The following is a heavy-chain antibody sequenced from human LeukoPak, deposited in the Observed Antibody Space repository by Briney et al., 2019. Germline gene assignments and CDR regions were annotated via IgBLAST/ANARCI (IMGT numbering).Heavy chain of an antibody. CDR1: GGTFSSHA. Sequence: GASVKVSCKASGGTFSSHAISWVRQAPGQGLEWMGRIIPILGIANYAQKFQGRVTITADKSTSTAYMELSSLRSEDTAVYYCAREHMWIQLWFKGTQFDYWGQGTLVTVSS. CDR3: AREHMWIQLWFKGTQFDY. V-gene: IGHV1-69*04. D-gene: IGHD5-18*01. CDR2: IIPILGIA. J-gene: IGHJ4*02.